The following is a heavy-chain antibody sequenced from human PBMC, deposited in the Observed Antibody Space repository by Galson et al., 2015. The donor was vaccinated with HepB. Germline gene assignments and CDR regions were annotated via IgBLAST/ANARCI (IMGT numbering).Heavy chain of an antibody. CDR1: GGSINIPNW. Sequence: SETLSLTCSVSGGSINIPNWWSWVRQPPGKGLEWIGKLYHSGITKCNPSLKSRVTISVDKSKYQFSLELTSVTAADTAVYYCAREAVADRGWGFDHWGQGTLVTVSS. V-gene: IGHV4-4*02. J-gene: IGHJ4*02. D-gene: IGHD6-19*01. CDR2: LYHSGIT. CDR3: AREAVADRGWGFDH.